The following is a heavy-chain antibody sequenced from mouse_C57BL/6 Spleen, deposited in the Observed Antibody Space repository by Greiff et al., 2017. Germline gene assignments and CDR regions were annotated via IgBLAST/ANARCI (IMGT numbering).Heavy chain of an antibody. V-gene: IGHV2-2*01. J-gene: IGHJ2*01. D-gene: IGHD2-1*01. CDR3: ARNFGNNYYFDY. CDR1: GFSLTSYG. CDR2: IWSGGST. Sequence: QVQLQQSGPGLVQPSQSLSITCTVSGFSLTSYGVHWVRQSPGKGLEWLGVIWSGGSTDYNAAFIYRLSISKDNSKSQVFFKMNSLQADDTAIYYCARNFGNNYYFDYWGQGTTLTVSS.